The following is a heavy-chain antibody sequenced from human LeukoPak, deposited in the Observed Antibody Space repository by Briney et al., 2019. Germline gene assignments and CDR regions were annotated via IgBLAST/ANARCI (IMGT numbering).Heavy chain of an antibody. Sequence: PSETLSLTCAVYGGSFSGYYWSWIRQPPGKGLEWIGEINHSGSTNYNPSLKSRVTISVDTSKNQFSPKLSSVTAADTAVYYCARGATTGDYWGQGTLVTVSS. D-gene: IGHD1-26*01. CDR2: INHSGST. V-gene: IGHV4-34*01. J-gene: IGHJ4*02. CDR1: GGSFSGYY. CDR3: ARGATTGDY.